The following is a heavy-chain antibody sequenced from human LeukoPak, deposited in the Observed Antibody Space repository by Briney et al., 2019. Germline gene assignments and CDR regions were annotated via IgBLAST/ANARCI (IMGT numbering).Heavy chain of an antibody. J-gene: IGHJ2*01. Sequence: GRSLRLSCAASGFTFSSYGMHWVRQAPGKGLEWVAVIWHDGNTQYYADSVKGRFTISRDNSKNTLYLQMNGLRVEDTAIYYCASPNSVSGRLWYLALWGLGTFVTVSS. CDR3: ASPNSVSGRLWYLAL. CDR1: GFTFSSYG. CDR2: IWHDGNTQ. V-gene: IGHV3-33*01. D-gene: IGHD6-19*01.